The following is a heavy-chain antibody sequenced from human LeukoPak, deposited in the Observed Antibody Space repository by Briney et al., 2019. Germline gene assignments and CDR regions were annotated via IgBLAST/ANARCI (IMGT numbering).Heavy chain of an antibody. CDR1: GGSISSYY. CDR3: ARLVRQWLAQIDF. Sequence: PSETLSLTCTVSGGSISSYYWGWIRQPPGKGLEWIGSIHYSWTTYYNPSLKSRVTISVDTPKNQFSLKLRSVTAADTAVYYCARLVRQWLAQIDFWGQGTLVTVSS. V-gene: IGHV4-39*01. D-gene: IGHD6-19*01. CDR2: IHYSWTT. J-gene: IGHJ4*02.